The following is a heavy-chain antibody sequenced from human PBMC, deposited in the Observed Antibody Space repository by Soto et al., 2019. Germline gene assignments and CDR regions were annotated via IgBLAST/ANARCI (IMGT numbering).Heavy chain of an antibody. CDR2: ISSSSSYI. J-gene: IGHJ4*02. D-gene: IGHD3-9*01. V-gene: IGHV3-21*01. Sequence: GGSLRLSCAASGFTFSSYSMNWVRQAPGKGLEWVSSISSSSSYIYYADSVKGRFTISRDNAKNSLYLQMNSLRAEDTAVYYCASSVELDYDILTEGRDYWGQGTLVTVSS. CDR3: ASSVELDYDILTEGRDY. CDR1: GFTFSSYS.